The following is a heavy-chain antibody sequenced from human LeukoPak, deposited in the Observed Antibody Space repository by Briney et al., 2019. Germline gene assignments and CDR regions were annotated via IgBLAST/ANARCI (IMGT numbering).Heavy chain of an antibody. CDR1: GFTFDDCG. J-gene: IGHJ4*02. D-gene: IGHD5-12*01. Sequence: GGSLRLSCAASGFTFDDCGMSWVRQAPGKGLEWVSGINWNGGSTGYTDSVKGRFTISRDNAKNSLYLQMNSLRAEDTAVYYCARVFRGDDLFDYWGQGILVTVSS. V-gene: IGHV3-20*04. CDR3: ARVFRGDDLFDY. CDR2: INWNGGST.